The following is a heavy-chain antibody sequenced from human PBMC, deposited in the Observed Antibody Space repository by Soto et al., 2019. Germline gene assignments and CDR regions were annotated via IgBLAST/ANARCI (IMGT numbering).Heavy chain of an antibody. CDR1: GFTFSSYT. J-gene: IGHJ6*03. D-gene: IGHD3-10*01. Sequence: EVRLVASGGGLVKPGGSLRLSCAASGFTFSSYTMNWVRQPPGKGLEWVSSVSTSSIDIFYADSVKGRFTISRDNAKNSLYLQMNSLTAEDMAVYYCPRMRGDIRDMDVWGKGTTVTVSS. V-gene: IGHV3-21*01. CDR3: PRMRGDIRDMDV. CDR2: VSTSSIDI.